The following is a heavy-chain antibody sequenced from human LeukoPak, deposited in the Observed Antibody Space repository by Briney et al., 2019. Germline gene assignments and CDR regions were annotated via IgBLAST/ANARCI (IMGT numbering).Heavy chain of an antibody. CDR1: GFTFNDYY. V-gene: IGHV3-11*04. D-gene: IGHD1-26*01. CDR3: AREWARALDY. CDR2: TRSSGSTI. J-gene: IGHJ4*02. Sequence: GGSLRLSCAASGFTFNDYYMSWIRQAPGKGLEWVSYTRSSGSTIYYADSVKGRFTISRDNAKNSLYLQMNSLRAEDTAVYYCAREWARALDYWGQGTLVTVSS.